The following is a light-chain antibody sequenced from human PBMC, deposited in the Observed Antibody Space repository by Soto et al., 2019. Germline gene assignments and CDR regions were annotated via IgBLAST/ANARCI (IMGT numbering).Light chain of an antibody. CDR2: AAS. CDR3: QQRSNWPPYT. Sequence: EIVLTQSPATLSLSLGERATLSCRASHGVANYLAWYQQKPGQAPRLLIFAASHRATGIPARFSGNGSGTDFTLTLSSLEPEDLAVYYCQQRSNWPPYTFGQGTKLEIK. CDR1: HGVANY. J-gene: IGKJ2*01. V-gene: IGKV3-11*01.